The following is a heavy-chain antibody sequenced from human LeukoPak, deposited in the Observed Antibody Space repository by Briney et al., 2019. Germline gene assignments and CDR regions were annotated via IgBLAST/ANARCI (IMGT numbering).Heavy chain of an antibody. CDR1: GDSISSGAYY. J-gene: IGHJ5*02. D-gene: IGHD2-2*01. CDR3: ARGVGIVVVPAAIPWLWWFDP. V-gene: IGHV4-31*03. CDR2: IGYTGDT. Sequence: PSETLSLTCTVSGDSISSGAYYWSWVRQLPEKGLDWIGYIGYTGDTYYNPSLRSRTTISKDTSKTQFSLRLDSLTAADTAVYYCARGVGIVVVPAAIPWLWWFDPWGQGTLVTVSS.